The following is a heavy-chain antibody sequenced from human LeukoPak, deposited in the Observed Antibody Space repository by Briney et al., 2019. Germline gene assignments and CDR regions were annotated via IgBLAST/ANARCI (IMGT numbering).Heavy chain of an antibody. V-gene: IGHV3-48*03. CDR3: AKDLQKVATIWDY. D-gene: IGHD5-12*01. Sequence: GGSLRLSCAASGFTFSSYEMNWVRQAPGKGLEWVSYISSSGSTIYYADSVKGRFTISRDNSKNTLYPQMNSLRAEDTAVYYCAKDLQKVATIWDYWGQGTLVTVSS. CDR1: GFTFSSYE. CDR2: ISSSGSTI. J-gene: IGHJ4*02.